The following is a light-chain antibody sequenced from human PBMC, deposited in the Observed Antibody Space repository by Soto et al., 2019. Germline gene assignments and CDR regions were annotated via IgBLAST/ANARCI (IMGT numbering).Light chain of an antibody. Sequence: QSALTQPPSASGSPGQSVTISCTGTKSDIGVYDFVSWYQHHPGKAPRLLIYEVVQRPSGVPDRFSGSKSGNTASLTVSGLQAADEADYFCKSYAGSNNYVFGSGTKLTVL. J-gene: IGLJ1*01. V-gene: IGLV2-8*01. CDR3: KSYAGSNNYV. CDR1: KSDIGVYDF. CDR2: EVV.